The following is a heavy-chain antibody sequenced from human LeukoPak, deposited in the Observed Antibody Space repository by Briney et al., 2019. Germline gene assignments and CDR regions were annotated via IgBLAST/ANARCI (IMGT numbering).Heavy chain of an antibody. Sequence: GGSLRLSCAASGFTFSSYAMSWVRQAPGKGLEWVSAISGSGGSTYYADSVKGRFTISRDNSKNTLYLQMNSLRAEDTAIYYCAKADRSGWSYRFDYWGQGTLVTVSS. CDR2: ISGSGGST. CDR3: AKADRSGWSYRFDY. J-gene: IGHJ4*02. CDR1: GFTFSSYA. V-gene: IGHV3-23*01. D-gene: IGHD6-19*01.